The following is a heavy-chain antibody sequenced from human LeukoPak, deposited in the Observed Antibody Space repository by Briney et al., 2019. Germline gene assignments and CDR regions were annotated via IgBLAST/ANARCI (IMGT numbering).Heavy chain of an antibody. Sequence: APVKVSCKASGYTFTSYAMNWVRQAPGQGLEWMGWINTNTGNPTYAQGFTGRFVFSLDTSVSTAYLQISSLKAEETAVYYCARGPLYSSSWSDNWFDPWGQGTLVTVSS. CDR1: GYTFTSYA. V-gene: IGHV7-4-1*02. D-gene: IGHD6-13*01. J-gene: IGHJ5*02. CDR2: INTNTGNP. CDR3: ARGPLYSSSWSDNWFDP.